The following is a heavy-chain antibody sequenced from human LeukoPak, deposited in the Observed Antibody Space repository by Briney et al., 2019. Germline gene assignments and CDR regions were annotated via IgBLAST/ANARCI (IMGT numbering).Heavy chain of an antibody. CDR1: GFTFSNYA. Sequence: GGSLRLSCAASGFTFSNYAMHWVRQAPGKGLEWVIVISFDGTNKYYKDSVKGRFTISRDNSKNTLYLQMNSLRAEDTAVYYCARDPILVRGYFDYWGQGTLVAVSS. J-gene: IGHJ4*02. D-gene: IGHD3-10*01. V-gene: IGHV3-30-3*01. CDR3: ARDPILVRGYFDY. CDR2: ISFDGTNK.